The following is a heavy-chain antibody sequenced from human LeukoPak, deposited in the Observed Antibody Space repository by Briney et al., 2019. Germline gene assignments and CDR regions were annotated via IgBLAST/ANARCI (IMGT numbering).Heavy chain of an antibody. CDR2: ISSSGSTI. V-gene: IGHV3-48*03. CDR3: ARVVYYDSSGYYY. CDR1: GFTFSSYE. J-gene: IGHJ4*02. Sequence: PGGSLRLSCAASGFTFSSYEMNWVRQAPGKGLEWVSYISSSGSTIYYADSVKGRFTISRDNAKNSLYLQMNSLRAEDTAVYYCARVVYYDSSGYYYWGQGTLVTVSS. D-gene: IGHD3-22*01.